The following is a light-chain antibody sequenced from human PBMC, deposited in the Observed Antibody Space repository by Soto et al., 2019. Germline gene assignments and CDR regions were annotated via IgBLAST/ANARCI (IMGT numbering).Light chain of an antibody. J-gene: IGLJ1*01. CDR3: SSYTGGSTYV. V-gene: IGLV2-14*01. Sequence: QSALTQPASVSGSPGQSITISCTGTSSDIGGYKYVSWYQQHPGKAPKLMIYDVSNRPSGVSNRFSGSKSGNTATLTISGLQGEDESEYCCSSYTGGSTYVDGTGTKVTLL. CDR1: SSDIGGYKY. CDR2: DVS.